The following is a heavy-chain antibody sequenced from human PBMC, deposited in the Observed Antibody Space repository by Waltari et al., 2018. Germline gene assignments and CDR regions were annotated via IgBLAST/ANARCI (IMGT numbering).Heavy chain of an antibody. Sequence: QVQLQESGPGLVKPSQTLSLTCTVSGGSISSGSYHWSWIRQPAGKGLEWIGRIYTSGSTNYNPSLKSRVTISVDTSKNQFSLKLSSVTAADTAVYYCARDYGPRGLLWFGELYYWGQGTLVTVSS. CDR1: GGSISSGSYH. CDR3: ARDYGPRGLLWFGELYY. D-gene: IGHD3-10*01. CDR2: IYTSGST. V-gene: IGHV4-61*02. J-gene: IGHJ4*02.